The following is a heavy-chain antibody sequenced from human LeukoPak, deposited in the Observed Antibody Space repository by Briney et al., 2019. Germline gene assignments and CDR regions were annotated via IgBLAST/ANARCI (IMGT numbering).Heavy chain of an antibody. CDR1: GVAIGSSW. D-gene: IGHD2-15*01. CDR3: ASTFPYCSEDNCAL. J-gene: IGHJ1*01. CDR2: VNPGGSVQ. V-gene: IGHV3-7*01. Sequence: GGSLRLSCIASGVAIGSSWMSWVRQSPGKRLEWVANVNPGGSVQNYVDSVKGRFTISRDNAKNSLYLQMNNLRAEDTAVYYCASTFPYCSEDNCALGGQGTLVTVSS.